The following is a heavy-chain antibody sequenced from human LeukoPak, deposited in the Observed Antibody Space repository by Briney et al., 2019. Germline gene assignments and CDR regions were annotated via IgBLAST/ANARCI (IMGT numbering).Heavy chain of an antibody. J-gene: IGHJ4*02. CDR3: ARARWLRYCSSTSCYSWLNYFDY. CDR2: INHSGST. CDR1: GGSFSGYY. D-gene: IGHD2-2*02. Sequence: SETLSLTCAVYGGSFSGYYWSWIRQPPGKGLEWIGEINHSGSTNYNPSLKSRVTISVDTSKNQFSLKLSSVTAADTAEYYCARARWLRYCSSTSCYSWLNYFDYWGQGTLVTVSS. V-gene: IGHV4-34*01.